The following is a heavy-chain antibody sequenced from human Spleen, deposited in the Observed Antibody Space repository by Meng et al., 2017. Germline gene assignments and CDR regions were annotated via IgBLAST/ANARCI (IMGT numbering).Heavy chain of an antibody. J-gene: IGHJ4*02. CDR3: AWDNRAKFDY. Sequence: GGSLRLSCVASGFTFSNAWMSWVRQAPGKGPEWVGRIKSKADGETTDFATPVKGRFTISRDDSKNTLYLQMNSLTVEDTAVYYCAWDNRAKFDYWGQGTLVTVSS. CDR1: GFTFSNAW. CDR2: IKSKADGETT. D-gene: IGHD5-18*01. V-gene: IGHV3-15*01.